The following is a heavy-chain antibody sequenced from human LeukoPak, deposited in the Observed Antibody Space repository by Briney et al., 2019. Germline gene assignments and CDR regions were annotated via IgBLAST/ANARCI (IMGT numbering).Heavy chain of an antibody. J-gene: IGHJ6*03. CDR1: GGSISSYY. V-gene: IGHV4-59*01. CDR2: IYYSGST. Sequence: SETLSLTCTVSGGSISSYYWSWIRQPPGKGLEWIGYIYYSGSTNYNPSLKSRVTISVDTSKNQFSLKLSSVTAADTAVYYCARDSVDTAMVTRYYYYYYMDVWGKGTTVTVSS. D-gene: IGHD5-18*01. CDR3: ARDSVDTAMVTRYYYYYYMDV.